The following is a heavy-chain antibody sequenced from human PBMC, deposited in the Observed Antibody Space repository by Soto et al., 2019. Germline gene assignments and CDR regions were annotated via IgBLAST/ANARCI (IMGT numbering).Heavy chain of an antibody. CDR1: GGSFSGYY. Sequence: QVQLQQWGAGLLKPSETLSLTCAVYGGSFSGYYWCWVRQPPGKGLEWIGEINHSGSTNYNPSLKSRGNISVVTSKKQFSLKLSSVTAADTAVYYCARGSQGLGLHRGWFDPCGQGTLVTVSS. D-gene: IGHD3-16*01. V-gene: IGHV4-34*01. CDR3: ARGSQGLGLHRGWFDP. CDR2: INHSGST. J-gene: IGHJ5*02.